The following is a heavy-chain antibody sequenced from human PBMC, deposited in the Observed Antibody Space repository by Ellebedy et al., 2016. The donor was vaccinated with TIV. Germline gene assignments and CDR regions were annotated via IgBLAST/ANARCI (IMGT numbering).Heavy chain of an antibody. D-gene: IGHD5-18*01. CDR3: ARDSAPKQLWLIRVEYGGGVPDV. J-gene: IGHJ6*04. CDR2: ISSSSSYI. V-gene: IGHV3-21*01. Sequence: GGSLRLXCAASGFTFSSYSMNWVRQAPGKGLEWVSSISSSSSYIYYADSVKGRFTISRDNAKNSLYLQMNSLRAEDTAVYYCARDSAPKQLWLIRVEYGGGVPDVWGKGTTVTVSS. CDR1: GFTFSSYS.